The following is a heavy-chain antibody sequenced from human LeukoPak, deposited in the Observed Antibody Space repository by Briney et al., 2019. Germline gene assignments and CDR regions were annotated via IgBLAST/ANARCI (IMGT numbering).Heavy chain of an antibody. V-gene: IGHV5-51*01. CDR2: IYPGDSDT. CDR1: GYSFITNW. D-gene: IGHD2-8*02. Sequence: GESLKISCKGSGYSFITNWIGWVPQMPGQGLEWMGIIYPGDSDTRYSPSFQGQVTISVDKSINTAYLQWSSLKTSDTAMYYCATASGLSGSVEYWGQGTLVTVSS. J-gene: IGHJ4*02. CDR3: ATASGLSGSVEY.